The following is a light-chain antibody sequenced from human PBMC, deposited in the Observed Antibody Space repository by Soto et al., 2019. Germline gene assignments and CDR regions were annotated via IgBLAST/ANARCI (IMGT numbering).Light chain of an antibody. J-gene: IGKJ4*01. CDR2: YAS. CDR1: QSIISSS. CDR3: QQYGSSPLT. Sequence: EIVLTQSPGTLSLSPGERATLSCRASQSIISSSLAWYQQKHGQAPRXXISYASSRATGIPDRFSGSGSGTDLTITISRLEPEDFEVYDCQQYGSSPLTFGGGTKVDIK. V-gene: IGKV3-20*01.